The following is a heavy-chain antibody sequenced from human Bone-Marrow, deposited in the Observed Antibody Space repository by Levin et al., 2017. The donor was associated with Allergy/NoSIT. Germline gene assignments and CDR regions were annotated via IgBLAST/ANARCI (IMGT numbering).Heavy chain of an antibody. CDR1: GFTVSSNY. D-gene: IGHD3-10*01. CDR3: VRDPGSERGMNDALDM. J-gene: IGHJ3*02. CDR2: IYSGGTT. Sequence: SCAVSGFTVSSNYMSWVRQAPGKGLEWVSVIYSGGTTYYADSVKGRFTISRDNSKNTLYLQMNSLRAEDTAVYYCVRDPGSERGMNDALDMWGQGTLVTVSS. V-gene: IGHV3-53*01.